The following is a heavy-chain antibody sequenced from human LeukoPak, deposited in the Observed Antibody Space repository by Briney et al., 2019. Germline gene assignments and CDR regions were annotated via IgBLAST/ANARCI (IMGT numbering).Heavy chain of an antibody. Sequence: GGSLRLSCAASGFTFSSYDVNWVRQAPGKGLEWISYTSKSGSAIYYADSVKGRFTISRDNAKNSLYLQMNSLRAEDTAVYYCARGGYYDSSGYYYDKYFDYWGQGTLITVSS. D-gene: IGHD3-22*01. J-gene: IGHJ4*02. CDR1: GFTFSSYD. CDR3: ARGGYYDSSGYYYDKYFDY. CDR2: TSKSGSAI. V-gene: IGHV3-48*03.